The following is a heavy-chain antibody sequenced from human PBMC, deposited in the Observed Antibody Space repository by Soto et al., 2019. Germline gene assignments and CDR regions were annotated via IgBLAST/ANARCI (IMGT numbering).Heavy chain of an antibody. CDR2: INHSGIT. J-gene: IGHJ5*02. CDR3: ARGRSSLLRGGYKRFDP. Sequence: SETLSLTGAVYGGSFIGYYCSWIRHPPGKGLEWIGEINHSGITNYNPSLKSRVTISVDTSKNQFSLKLSSVTAADTAVYYCARGRSSLLRGGYKRFDPCGQGNLFTVSS. V-gene: IGHV4-34*01. D-gene: IGHD6-13*01. CDR1: GGSFIGYY.